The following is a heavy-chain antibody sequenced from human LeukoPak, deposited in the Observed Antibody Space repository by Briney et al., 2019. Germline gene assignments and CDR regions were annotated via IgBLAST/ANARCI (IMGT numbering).Heavy chain of an antibody. V-gene: IGHV3-23*01. J-gene: IGHJ4*02. D-gene: IGHD2-21*01. CDR1: GFTLSSYA. Sequence: GGSLRLSCAASGFTLSSYAMSWVRQAPGKGLEWVSAISDSGNTYHADSVKGRFTISRDSSKNTLFLQMTRLRPEDAAVYYCAKAPVTTCRGAYCYPFDYWGQGTLVTVSS. CDR2: ISDSGNT. CDR3: AKAPVTTCRGAYCYPFDY.